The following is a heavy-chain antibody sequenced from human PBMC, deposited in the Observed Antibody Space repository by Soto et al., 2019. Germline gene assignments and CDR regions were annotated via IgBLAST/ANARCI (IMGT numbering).Heavy chain of an antibody. D-gene: IGHD3-16*01. V-gene: IGHV3-7*01. CDR2: IHHDGSEK. CDR1: GFDFSIYW. J-gene: IGHJ4*02. Sequence: EVQLVESGGGLVQPGGSLRLSCAASGFDFSIYWMSWVRQAPGRGLEWVGNIHHDGSEKYYVDSLKGRFTISRDNAKNSLDLQVNSLRAEDTAVYYCARLSWGVFDYWGQGTLVTVSS. CDR3: ARLSWGVFDY.